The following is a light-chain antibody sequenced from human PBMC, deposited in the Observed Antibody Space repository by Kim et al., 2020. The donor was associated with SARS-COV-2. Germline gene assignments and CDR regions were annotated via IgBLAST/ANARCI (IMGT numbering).Light chain of an antibody. J-gene: IGKJ2*03. Sequence: SQGQSATLSCRASQNVDSSSLAWYQQKPGEAPSLLIYATSTRAADIPDRFSGSGSGTDFTLTINRLETEDFAVYYCQQYGGSPLYSFGQGTKLEI. V-gene: IGKV3-20*01. CDR2: ATS. CDR3: QQYGGSPLYS. CDR1: QNVDSSS.